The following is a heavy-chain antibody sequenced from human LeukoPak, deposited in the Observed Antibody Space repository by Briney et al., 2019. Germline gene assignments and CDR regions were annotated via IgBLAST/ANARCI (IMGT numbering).Heavy chain of an antibody. Sequence: GASVKVSCKASGYTFTGYYMHWVRQAPGQGLEWMGRIIAYNGNTHYAQNLQDRVTMTTDTSTNTAYMELRSLRSDDTAVYYCARDMYTNIWYGGGFDYWGQGTLVTVSS. D-gene: IGHD6-13*01. J-gene: IGHJ4*02. CDR3: ARDMYTNIWYGGGFDY. CDR1: GYTFTGYY. CDR2: IIAYNGNT. V-gene: IGHV1-18*04.